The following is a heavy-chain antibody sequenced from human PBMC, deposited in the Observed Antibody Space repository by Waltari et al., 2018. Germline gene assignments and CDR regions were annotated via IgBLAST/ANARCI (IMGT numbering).Heavy chain of an antibody. Sequence: QTQLHQWGAGLVKPSETLSLTCAVCAGSFGAYFWTWVRHSPGKGLEWIGEIYHNGHTNYNPSLGRRVTISLDTSKNQFSLKLTSVTAADTAVYYCARGNYHDSPRLDWWGHGNLVTVSS. D-gene: IGHD3-22*01. V-gene: IGHV4-34*01. CDR3: ARGNYHDSPRLDW. J-gene: IGHJ4*01. CDR2: IYHNGHT. CDR1: AGSFGAYF.